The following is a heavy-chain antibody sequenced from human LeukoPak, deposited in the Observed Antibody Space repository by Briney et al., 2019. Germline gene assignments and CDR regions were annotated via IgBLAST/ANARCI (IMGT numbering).Heavy chain of an antibody. CDR2: IYTSGST. Sequence: SETLSLTCTVSGDSISSFHWSWIRQPAGKGLEWIGRIYTSGSTNYNPSLKSRVTMSVDTSKNQFSLKLSSVTAADTAAYYCARDVVAAPGTWDYWGQGTLVTVSS. CDR3: ARDVVAAPGTWDY. V-gene: IGHV4-4*07. D-gene: IGHD6-13*01. CDR1: GDSISSFH. J-gene: IGHJ4*02.